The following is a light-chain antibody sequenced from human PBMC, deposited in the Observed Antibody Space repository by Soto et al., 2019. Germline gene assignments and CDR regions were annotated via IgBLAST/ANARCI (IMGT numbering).Light chain of an antibody. CDR2: GNS. Sequence: QSVLTQPPSVSGAPGQRVTISCTGSSSNIGAGYDVHWYQQLPVTAPKLLIYGNSNRPSGVPDRFSGSKSGTSASLAITGLQAEDEADYYCQSSDSSLSWFGVFGGGTKLTVL. CDR3: QSSDSSLSWFGV. J-gene: IGLJ2*01. V-gene: IGLV1-40*01. CDR1: SSNIGAGYD.